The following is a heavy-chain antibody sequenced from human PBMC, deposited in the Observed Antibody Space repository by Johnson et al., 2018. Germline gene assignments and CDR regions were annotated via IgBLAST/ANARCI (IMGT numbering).Heavy chain of an antibody. Sequence: QVQLVQSGGGLVKPGGSLRLSCAASGFTFSDYYMSWIRQAPGKGLEWVSYISSSGSTIYYADSVKGRFTISRDNAKNSLYLQMKSLRAEDTAVYYWAGDAGGIVATIPVDNAFDIGGQGTMVTVSS. D-gene: IGHD5-12*01. CDR1: GFTFSDYY. CDR2: ISSSGSTI. CDR3: AGDAGGIVATIPVDNAFDI. J-gene: IGHJ3*02. V-gene: IGHV3-11*01.